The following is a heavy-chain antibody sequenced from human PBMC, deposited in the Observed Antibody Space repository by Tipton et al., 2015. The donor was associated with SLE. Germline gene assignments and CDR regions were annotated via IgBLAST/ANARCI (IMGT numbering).Heavy chain of an antibody. CDR1: GGSLSNHY. CDR3: SGDSLGVDH. J-gene: IGHJ5*02. V-gene: IGHV4-59*08. CDR2: ISYSGVT. D-gene: IGHD3-10*01. Sequence: TLSLTCTVSGGSLSNHYWNWIRQPPGKGLEWVGSISYSGVTKYNPSLRSRATISLDTSKDQISLELTSVPAADTAVYYCSGDSLGVDHWGQGTLVTVSS.